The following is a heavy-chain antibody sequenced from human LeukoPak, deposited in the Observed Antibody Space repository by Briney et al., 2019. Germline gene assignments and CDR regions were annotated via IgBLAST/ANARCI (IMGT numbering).Heavy chain of an antibody. V-gene: IGHV3-20*04. CDR2: INWNGGSK. CDR3: ERYPVRLTTLYYYYYYMDV. CDR1: GFIFVDYA. J-gene: IGHJ6*03. D-gene: IGHD1-14*01. Sequence: GGSLRLSCAAPGFIFVDYAMSLVCQAPGKGLEWVSGINWNGGSKGYADSVKGRFTISRDSAKKSLSMQMNSLRPGDTALYYCERYPVRLTTLYYYYYYMDVWGKGTTVTVSS.